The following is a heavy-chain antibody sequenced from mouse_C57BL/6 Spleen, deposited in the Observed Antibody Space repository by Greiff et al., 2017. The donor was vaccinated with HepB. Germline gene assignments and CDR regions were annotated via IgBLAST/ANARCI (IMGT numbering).Heavy chain of an antibody. CDR1: GYTFTSYW. Sequence: VQLQQPGAELVKPGASVKVSCKASGYTFTSYWMPWVQQRPGQGLEWIGRIHPSDSDTNYNHKFKGKATLTVDKSSSTAYMQLSSLTSEDSAVYYCAITYDYDVYVDYWGQGTTLTVSS. D-gene: IGHD2-4*01. CDR3: AITYDYDVYVDY. V-gene: IGHV1-74*01. CDR2: IHPSDSDT. J-gene: IGHJ2*01.